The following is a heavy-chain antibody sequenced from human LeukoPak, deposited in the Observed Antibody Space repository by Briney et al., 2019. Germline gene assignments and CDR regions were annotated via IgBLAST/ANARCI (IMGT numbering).Heavy chain of an antibody. CDR1: GYTLTELS. Sequence: ASVKVSCKVSGYTLTELSMHWVRQAPGKGLEWMGGFDPEDGETIYAQKFQGRVTMTRDTSTSTVYMELSSLRSEDTAVYYCARGGDSSHHSRPLVYWGQGTLVTVSS. J-gene: IGHJ4*02. D-gene: IGHD6-19*01. V-gene: IGHV1-24*01. CDR2: FDPEDGET. CDR3: ARGGDSSHHSRPLVY.